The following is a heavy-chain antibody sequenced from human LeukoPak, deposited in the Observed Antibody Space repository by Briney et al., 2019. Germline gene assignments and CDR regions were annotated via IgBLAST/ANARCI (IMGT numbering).Heavy chain of an antibody. Sequence: GGSLRLSCAASGFTFSSYWMHWVRQAPGKGLEWVACVKQDGTEKNYVVSVWGRFTVSVDNGKNSLYLQMNSLRAEDTAKYYCATLDSTKSVLWGRGTAVIVSS. CDR2: VKQDGTEK. J-gene: IGHJ1*01. V-gene: IGHV3-7*01. CDR3: ATLDSTKSVL. D-gene: IGHD2-2*01. CDR1: GFTFSSYW.